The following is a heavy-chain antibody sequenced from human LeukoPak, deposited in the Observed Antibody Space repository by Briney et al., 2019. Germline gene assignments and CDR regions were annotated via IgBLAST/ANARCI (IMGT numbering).Heavy chain of an antibody. CDR2: ISAYNGNT. D-gene: IGHD5-18*01. J-gene: IGHJ4*02. CDR1: GYTFTSYG. V-gene: IGHV1-18*01. Sequence: ASVKVSCKASGYTFTSYGISWVRQAPGQGLEWMGWISAYNGNTNYAQKLQGRVTMTTDTSTSTAYMELRSLRSDDTAVYYCARAIYVDTAVAGVAGGFDYWGQGTLVTVSS. CDR3: ARAIYVDTAVAGVAGGFDY.